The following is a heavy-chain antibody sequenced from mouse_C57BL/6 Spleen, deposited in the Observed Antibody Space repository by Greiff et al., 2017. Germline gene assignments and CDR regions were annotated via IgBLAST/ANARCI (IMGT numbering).Heavy chain of an antibody. CDR2: IDPETGGT. J-gene: IGHJ2*01. CDR3: TRIYYYGSSYDY. D-gene: IGHD1-1*01. CDR1: GYTFTDYE. V-gene: IGHV1-15*01. Sequence: VQLQQSGAELVRPGASVTLSCKASGYTFTDYEMHWVKQTPVHGLEWIGAIDPETGGTAYNQKFKGKAILTADKSSSPAYMELRSLTSEDSAVYYCTRIYYYGSSYDYGGQGTTLTVSS.